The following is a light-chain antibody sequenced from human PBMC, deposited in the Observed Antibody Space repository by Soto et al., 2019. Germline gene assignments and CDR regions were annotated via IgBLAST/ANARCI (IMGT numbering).Light chain of an antibody. J-gene: IGKJ1*01. CDR1: QSVGRNF. V-gene: IGKV3-20*01. Sequence: EIVLTQSPGTLSLSPGERATLSCRASQSVGRNFLAWYQQKPGQAPRFLIYGASSRATGIPDRFSGSGSGTDFTLTISRLEPEDSAVYYCHQYADSPRTFGQGTKVEIK. CDR3: HQYADSPRT. CDR2: GAS.